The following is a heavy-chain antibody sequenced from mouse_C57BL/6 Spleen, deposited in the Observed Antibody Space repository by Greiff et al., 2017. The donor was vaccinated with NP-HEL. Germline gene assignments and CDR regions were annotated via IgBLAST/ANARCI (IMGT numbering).Heavy chain of an antibody. CDR3: ARQEDWYFDV. CDR2: ISSGGSYT. J-gene: IGHJ1*03. CDR1: GFTFSSYG. Sequence: DVHLVESGGDLVKPGGSLKLSCAASGFTFSSYGMSWVRQTPDKRLEWVATISSGGSYTYYPDSVKGRFTISRDNAKNTLYLQMSSLKSEDTAMYYCARQEDWYFDVWGTGTTVTVSS. V-gene: IGHV5-6*01.